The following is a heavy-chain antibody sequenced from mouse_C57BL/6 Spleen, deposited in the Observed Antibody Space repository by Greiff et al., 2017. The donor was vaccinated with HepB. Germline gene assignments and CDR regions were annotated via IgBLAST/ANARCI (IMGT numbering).Heavy chain of an antibody. CDR2: IYPGDGDT. CDR3: ARDYYYGSSYWYFDV. CDR1: GYAFSSSW. Sequence: VQRVESGPELVKPGASVKISCKASGYAFSSSWMNWVKQRPGKGLEWIGRIYPGDGDTNYNGKFKGKATLTADKSSSTAYMQLSSLTSEDSAVYFCARDYYYGSSYWYFDVWGTGTTVTVSS. D-gene: IGHD1-1*01. J-gene: IGHJ1*03. V-gene: IGHV1-82*01.